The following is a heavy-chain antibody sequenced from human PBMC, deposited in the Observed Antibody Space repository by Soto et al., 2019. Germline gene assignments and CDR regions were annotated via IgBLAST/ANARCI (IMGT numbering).Heavy chain of an antibody. CDR1: AGSFSHYY. V-gene: IGHV4-34*01. D-gene: IGHD6-19*01. J-gene: IGHJ3*02. CDR2: IRHSGRS. CDR3: ARGGSSEWQVALDI. Sequence: PSETLSLTCAVYAGSFSHYYWPCIRQSPGKGLEGIGQIRHSGRSNYNPSLRSRVSISVDMSKNQLSLRLTSVTAADTAVYYCARGGSSEWQVALDIWGQGTMVTVSS.